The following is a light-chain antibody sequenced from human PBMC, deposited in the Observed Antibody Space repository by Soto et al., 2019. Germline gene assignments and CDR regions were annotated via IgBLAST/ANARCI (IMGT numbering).Light chain of an antibody. J-gene: IGLJ1*01. V-gene: IGLV2-23*01. CDR2: DGT. Sequence: LTQPASVSGSPGQSITISCTGTSIYVGTYNLVSWYQHHPGKAPKLLIYDGTKRPSGVPNRFSGSKSGNTASLTISGLQAEDEADYYCCSYATSISYVFGTGTKVTVL. CDR3: CSYATSISYV. CDR1: SIYVGTYNL.